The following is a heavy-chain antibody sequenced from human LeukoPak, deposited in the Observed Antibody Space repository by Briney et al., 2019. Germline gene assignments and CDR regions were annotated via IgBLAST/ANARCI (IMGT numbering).Heavy chain of an antibody. V-gene: IGHV3-7*01. J-gene: IGHJ5*02. CDR3: ARESHPAYYYDSSGYFNWFDP. CDR1: GFSFTTYW. CDR2: INQDGTEK. D-gene: IGHD3-22*01. Sequence: GGSLRLSCAASGFSFTTYWMSWVRQAPGKGLEWVANINQDGTEKYYVDSVKGRFTISRDNSKNTLYLQMNSLRAEDTAVYYCARESHPAYYYDSSGYFNWFDPWGQGTLVTVSS.